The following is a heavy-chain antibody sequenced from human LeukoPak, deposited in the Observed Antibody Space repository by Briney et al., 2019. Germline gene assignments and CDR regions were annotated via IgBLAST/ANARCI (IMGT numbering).Heavy chain of an antibody. CDR3: ALLAVASDFDY. CDR1: GFTFSYYA. Sequence: PGGSLRLSCAASGFTFSYYAMSWVRQAPGKGLEWVSNIGSSGTTIYYADSVRGRFSISRDNAKSSLYLQMNSLRVEDTAVYYCALLAVASDFDYWGQGALVTVSS. D-gene: IGHD6-19*01. CDR2: IGSSGTTI. V-gene: IGHV3-48*03. J-gene: IGHJ4*02.